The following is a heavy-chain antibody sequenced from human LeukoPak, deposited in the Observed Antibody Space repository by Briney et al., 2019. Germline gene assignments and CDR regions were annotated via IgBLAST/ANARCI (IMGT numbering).Heavy chain of an antibody. CDR2: IKSKTDGGTT. Sequence: GGSLRLSCAASGFTFDDYGMSWVRQAPGKGVEGVGRIKSKTDGGTTDYAAPVKGRFTSSRDDSKNTLYLQMNSLKTEDTAVYYSAKELKTYYYDSSAANGGGQGTLVTVSS. CDR3: AKELKTYYYDSSAANG. CDR1: GFTFDDYG. V-gene: IGHV3-15*01. J-gene: IGHJ4*02. D-gene: IGHD3-22*01.